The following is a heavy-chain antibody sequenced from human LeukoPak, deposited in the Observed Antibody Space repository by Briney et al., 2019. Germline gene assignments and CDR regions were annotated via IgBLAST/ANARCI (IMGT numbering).Heavy chain of an antibody. D-gene: IGHD2-21*02. CDR3: ARHAPISHIVVVTAILGVRGYFDY. J-gene: IGHJ4*02. CDR2: INHSGST. Sequence: LKPSETLSLTCAVYGGSFSGYYWSWIRQPPGKGLEWIGEINHSGSTNYNPSLKSRVTISVDTSKNQFSLKLSSVTAADTAVYYCARHAPISHIVVVTAILGVRGYFDYWGQGTLVTVSS. V-gene: IGHV4-34*01. CDR1: GGSFSGYY.